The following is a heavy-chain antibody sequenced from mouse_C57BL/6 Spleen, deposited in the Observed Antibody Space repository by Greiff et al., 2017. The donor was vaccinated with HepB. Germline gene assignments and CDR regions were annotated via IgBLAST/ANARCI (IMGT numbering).Heavy chain of an antibody. Sequence: VQLQQSGAELVRPGSSVKLSCKASGYTFTSYWMDWVKQRPGQGLEWIGNIYPSDSETHYNQKFKDKATLTVDKSSSTAYMQLSSLTSEDSAVYYCARYDYSNYYAMDYWGQGTSVTVSS. CDR2: IYPSDSET. CDR1: GYTFTSYW. V-gene: IGHV1-61*01. CDR3: ARYDYSNYYAMDY. D-gene: IGHD2-5*01. J-gene: IGHJ4*01.